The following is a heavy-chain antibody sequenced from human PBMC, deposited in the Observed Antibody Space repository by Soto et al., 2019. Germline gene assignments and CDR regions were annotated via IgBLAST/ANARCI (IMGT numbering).Heavy chain of an antibody. D-gene: IGHD2-15*01. CDR3: ARYVGEI. CDR1: GFTFSNYY. J-gene: IGHJ3*02. CDR2: INQDGSEK. V-gene: IGHV3-7*05. Sequence: EAQLVESGGALVQPGGSLRLSCAASGFTFSNYYMTWVRQAPGKGLQWVASINQDGSEKSSVDSVKGRFTISRDNGKNSVYLQMNSLRVEDTAVYYCARYVGEIWGHGTKVTVSS.